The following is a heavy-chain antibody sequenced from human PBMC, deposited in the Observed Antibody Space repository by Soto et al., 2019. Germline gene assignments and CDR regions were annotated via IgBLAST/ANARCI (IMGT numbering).Heavy chain of an antibody. V-gene: IGHV3-30*18. J-gene: IGHJ4*02. CDR2: ISYDSINK. D-gene: IGHD2-15*01. Sequence: QVHLVESGGNVVQPGQSLRLSCAASGFTFSTYAMHWLRQAPGKGLEWVAIISYDSINKFYGDSVKGRFTISRDNYKNPLYLQMNSLRPEDTAVYYCAKVDPGGRCSGICYPDYWGQGTLVTVSS. CDR1: GFTFSTYA. CDR3: AKVDPGGRCSGICYPDY.